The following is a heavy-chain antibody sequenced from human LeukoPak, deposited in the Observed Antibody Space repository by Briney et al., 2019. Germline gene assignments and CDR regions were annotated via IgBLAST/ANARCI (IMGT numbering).Heavy chain of an antibody. CDR1: GGTFSSYA. D-gene: IGHD2-15*01. CDR3: ARVGCSGGSCPAWGDAFDI. J-gene: IGHJ3*02. CDR2: IIPIFGTA. Sequence: SVKVSCKASGGTFSSYAISWVRQAPGQGLEWMGGIIPIFGTANYAQKFQGRVTITADKSTSTAYMELSSLRSEDTAVYYCARVGCSGGSCPAWGDAFDIWGQGTMATVSS. V-gene: IGHV1-69*06.